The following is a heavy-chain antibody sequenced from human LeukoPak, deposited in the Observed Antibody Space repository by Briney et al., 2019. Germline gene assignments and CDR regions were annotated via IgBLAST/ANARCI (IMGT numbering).Heavy chain of an antibody. J-gene: IGHJ4*02. V-gene: IGHV4-59*08. CDR2: IYYSGST. D-gene: IGHD2-2*01. CDR1: GGSISSYY. Sequence: PSETLSLTCTVSGGSISSYYWSWIRQPPGKGLEWIGYIYYSGSTNYNPSLKSRVTISVDTSKNQFSLKLSSVTAADTAVYYCARRHCSSTSCYVAFDYWGQGTLVTVSS. CDR3: ARRHCSSTSCYVAFDY.